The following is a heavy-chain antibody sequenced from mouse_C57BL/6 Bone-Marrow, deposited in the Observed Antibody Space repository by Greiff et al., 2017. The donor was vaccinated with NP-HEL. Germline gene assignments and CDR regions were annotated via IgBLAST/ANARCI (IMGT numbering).Heavy chain of an antibody. CDR3: ARPLYYDYSWYFDV. CDR2: IYPGSGST. CDR1: GYTFTSYW. J-gene: IGHJ1*03. D-gene: IGHD2-4*01. V-gene: IGHV1-55*01. Sequence: QVQLQQPGAELVKPGASVKMSCKASGYTFTSYWITWVKQRPGQGLEWIGDIYPGSGSTNYNEKFKSKATLTVDTSSSTAYMQLSSLTSEDSAVYYCARPLYYDYSWYFDVWGTGTTVTVSS.